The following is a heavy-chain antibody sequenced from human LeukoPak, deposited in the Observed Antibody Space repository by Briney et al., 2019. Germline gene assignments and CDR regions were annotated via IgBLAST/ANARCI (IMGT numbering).Heavy chain of an antibody. V-gene: IGHV3-74*01. CDR3: IREVQVRASASLGL. D-gene: IGHD1-1*01. Sequence: PGGSLRLSCAASGFTISGFWMHWVRQVPGEGLVWVARMNSAGTTINYADSVKGRFTISRDNVRNTLHLQMNNLSLGDTAVYFCIREVQVRASASLGLWGRGTLVTVS. CDR2: MNSAGTTI. CDR1: GFTISGFW. J-gene: IGHJ4*01.